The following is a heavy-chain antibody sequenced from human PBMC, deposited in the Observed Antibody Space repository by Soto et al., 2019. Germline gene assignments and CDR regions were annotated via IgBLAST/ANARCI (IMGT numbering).Heavy chain of an antibody. Sequence: ASVKVSCKASGYTFTSYGISWVRQAPGQGLEWMGWISAYNGNTNYAQKLQGRVTMTTDTSTSTAYMELRSLRSDDTAVSYCASSLNYYDSSGYYYEPFDYWGQGTLVTVSS. V-gene: IGHV1-18*04. CDR1: GYTFTSYG. CDR3: ASSLNYYDSSGYYYEPFDY. D-gene: IGHD3-22*01. J-gene: IGHJ4*02. CDR2: ISAYNGNT.